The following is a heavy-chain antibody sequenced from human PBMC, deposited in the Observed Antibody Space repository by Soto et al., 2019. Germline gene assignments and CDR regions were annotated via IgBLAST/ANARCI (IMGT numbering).Heavy chain of an antibody. J-gene: IGHJ4*02. CDR3: ARDPTYYYDSSGYWTSPYYFDY. V-gene: IGHV1-3*01. CDR1: GYTFTRYA. D-gene: IGHD3-22*01. Sequence: ASVTVSCKASGYTFTRYAMHWVRQAPGQRLAWMGWINAGNGNTKYSQKFQGRVTITRDTSASTAYMELSSLRSEDTAVYYCARDPTYYYDSSGYWTSPYYFDYWGQGTLVTVSS. CDR2: INAGNGNT.